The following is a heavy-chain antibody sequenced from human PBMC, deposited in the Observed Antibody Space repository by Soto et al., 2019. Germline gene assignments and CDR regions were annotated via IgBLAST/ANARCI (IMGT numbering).Heavy chain of an antibody. J-gene: IGHJ5*02. CDR3: ARGYHCDATTCYAQPRFGP. Sequence: SETLSLTCDVYGGSITTNDYSWNWIRQPPGKGLEWIGYIYHSGGTFYNPSLKSRVSMSVDRSKNQFSLRLNSVTAADTAVYYCARGYHCDATTCYAQPRFGPWGQGALVTVSS. CDR1: GGSITTNDYS. CDR2: IYHSGGT. V-gene: IGHV4-30-2*01. D-gene: IGHD2-2*01.